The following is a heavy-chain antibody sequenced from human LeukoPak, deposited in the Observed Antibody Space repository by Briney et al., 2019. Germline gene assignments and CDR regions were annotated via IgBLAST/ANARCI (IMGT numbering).Heavy chain of an antibody. D-gene: IGHD1-7*01. J-gene: IGHJ2*01. Sequence: GGSLRLSCAASGFTFTNYAMSWVRQAPGKGLEWLSAVSTDGYTTYYADSVKGRFTISRDNSKNTVYLQMNSLRVEDTAVYYCARWYSVGWNYYFDLWGRGTLVTVSS. CDR1: GFTFTNYA. V-gene: IGHV3-23*01. CDR3: ARWYSVGWNYYFDL. CDR2: VSTDGYTT.